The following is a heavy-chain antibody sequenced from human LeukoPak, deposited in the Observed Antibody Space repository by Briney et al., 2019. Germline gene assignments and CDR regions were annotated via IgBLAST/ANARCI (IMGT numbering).Heavy chain of an antibody. V-gene: IGHV3-7*03. CDR1: GFTFSSYW. CDR2: IKQDGSEK. J-gene: IGHJ6*03. CDR3: ARVLTGWYRDFFYMDL. Sequence: PGGSLRLSCAASGFTFSSYWMSWVRQAPGKGLEWVANIKQDGSEKYYVDSVKGRFTISRDNSKNTLYLQMNSLRVEDTAVYYCARVLTGWYRDFFYMDLWGKGTTVTISS. D-gene: IGHD6-19*01.